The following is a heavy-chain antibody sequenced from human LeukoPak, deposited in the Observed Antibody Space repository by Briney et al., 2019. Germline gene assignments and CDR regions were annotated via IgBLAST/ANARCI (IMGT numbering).Heavy chain of an antibody. CDR3: ARGRTSIAVAGTGIYYYYGMDV. Sequence: SVKVSCKASGGTFSSYAISWVRQAPGQGLEWMGGIIPILGTANYAQKFQGRVTITADESTSTAYMELSSLRSEDTAVYYCARGRTSIAVAGTGIYYYYGMDVWGQGTTVTVSS. V-gene: IGHV1-69*13. D-gene: IGHD6-19*01. CDR2: IIPILGTA. J-gene: IGHJ6*02. CDR1: GGTFSSYA.